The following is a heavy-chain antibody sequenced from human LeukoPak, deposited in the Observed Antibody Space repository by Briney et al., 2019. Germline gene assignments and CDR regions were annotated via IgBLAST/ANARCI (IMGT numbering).Heavy chain of an antibody. D-gene: IGHD2-15*01. CDR2: IYYSGST. CDR1: GGSISSYY. CDR3: ARGGGRDWFDP. J-gene: IGHJ5*02. V-gene: IGHV4-59*01. Sequence: SETLSLTCTVSGGSISSYYWSRLRQPPGKGLEWIGYIYYSGSTNYNPSLKSRVTISVDTSKNQFSLKLSSVTAADTAVYYCARGGGRDWFDPWGQGTLVTVSS.